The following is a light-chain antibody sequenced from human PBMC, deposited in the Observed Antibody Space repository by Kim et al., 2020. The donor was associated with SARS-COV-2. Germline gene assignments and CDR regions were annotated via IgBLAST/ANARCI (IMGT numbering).Light chain of an antibody. V-gene: IGKV2-28*01. J-gene: IGKJ5*01. Sequence: PASISCRSSQSLLDSNGNTYLDWYLQKPGQSPQLLIYLGSNRASGVPDRFSGSGSGTDFTLKISRVEAEDVGVYYCMQALQSPITFGQGTRLEIK. CDR2: LGS. CDR3: MQALQSPIT. CDR1: QSLLDSNGNTY.